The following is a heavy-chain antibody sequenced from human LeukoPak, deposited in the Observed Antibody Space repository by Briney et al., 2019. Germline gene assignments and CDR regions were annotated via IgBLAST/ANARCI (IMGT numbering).Heavy chain of an antibody. V-gene: IGHV1-8*01. CDR2: MNPNSGNT. CDR1: EYTFTSYD. D-gene: IGHD3-10*01. Sequence: ASVKVSCKASEYTFTSYDINWVRQATGQGLEWMGWMNPNSGNTGYAQKFQGRVTMTRNTSISTAYMELSSLRSEDTAVYYCARPSYYYGSGSFDYWGQGTLVTVSS. J-gene: IGHJ4*02. CDR3: ARPSYYYGSGSFDY.